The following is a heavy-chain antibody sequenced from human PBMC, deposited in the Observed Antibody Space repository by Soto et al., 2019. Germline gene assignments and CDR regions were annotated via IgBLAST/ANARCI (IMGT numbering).Heavy chain of an antibody. Sequence: PGGSLRLSCAASGFTFSSYSMNWVRQAPGKGLEWISYISTTSSSIYYADSVKGRFTISRDNAKNSLFLQMNSLRDEDTAVYYCARKGVAFDYWGQVALVTVSS. V-gene: IGHV3-48*02. D-gene: IGHD3-3*01. J-gene: IGHJ4*02. CDR1: GFTFSSYS. CDR2: ISTTSSSI. CDR3: ARKGVAFDY.